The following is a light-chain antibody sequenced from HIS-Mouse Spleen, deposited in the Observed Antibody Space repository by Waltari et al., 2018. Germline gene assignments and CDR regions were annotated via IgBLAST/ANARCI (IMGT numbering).Light chain of an antibody. V-gene: IGKV1-9*01. Sequence: DIQLTQSPSFLSASVGDRVTITCRASQGISSYLAWYQQKPGKAPKLLIYAASTLQSWVPSRFSGSGSGTEFTLTIRSLQPEDFATYYCQQLNSYPPTFGQGTKVEIK. CDR2: AAS. CDR1: QGISSY. CDR3: QQLNSYPPT. J-gene: IGKJ1*01.